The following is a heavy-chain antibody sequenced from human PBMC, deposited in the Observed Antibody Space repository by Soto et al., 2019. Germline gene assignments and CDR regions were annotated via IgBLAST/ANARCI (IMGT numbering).Heavy chain of an antibody. CDR2: INAGNGNT. CDR3: ARSEQWLVPDY. Sequence: ASVKVSCKASGYTFTSYAMHWVRQAPGQRLEWMGWINAGNGNTKYSQKFQGKVTITRDTSASTACMELSSLRSEDTAVYYCARSEQWLVPDYWGQGTLVTVSS. D-gene: IGHD6-19*01. J-gene: IGHJ4*02. CDR1: GYTFTSYA. V-gene: IGHV1-3*01.